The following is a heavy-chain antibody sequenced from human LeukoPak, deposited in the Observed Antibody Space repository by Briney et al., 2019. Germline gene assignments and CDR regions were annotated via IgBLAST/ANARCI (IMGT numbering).Heavy chain of an antibody. D-gene: IGHD1-26*01. CDR2: ISSSSSYI. Sequence: PGGSLRLSCAASGFTFSSYSMNWVRQAPGKGLEWASSISSSSSYIYYADSVKGRFTISRDNAKNSLYLQMNSLRAEDTAVYYCAREEPRSWSHAPVPLDYWGQGTLVTVSS. CDR3: AREEPRSWSHAPVPLDY. J-gene: IGHJ4*02. V-gene: IGHV3-21*01. CDR1: GFTFSSYS.